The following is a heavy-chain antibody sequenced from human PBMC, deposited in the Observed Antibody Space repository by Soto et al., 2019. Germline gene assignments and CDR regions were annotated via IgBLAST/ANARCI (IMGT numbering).Heavy chain of an antibody. Sequence: ASVKVSCKTSGFTFTTYYIHWVRQAPGQGLEWMGMIDPSGGSTTYAQKFQGRITMTSDMSTSTVYMELSSLRSEDTAVYYCARVPYDTTGYYAFWGQGTLVTVSS. CDR2: IDPSGGST. CDR3: ARVPYDTTGYYAF. D-gene: IGHD3-22*01. CDR1: GFTFTTYY. V-gene: IGHV1-46*01. J-gene: IGHJ4*02.